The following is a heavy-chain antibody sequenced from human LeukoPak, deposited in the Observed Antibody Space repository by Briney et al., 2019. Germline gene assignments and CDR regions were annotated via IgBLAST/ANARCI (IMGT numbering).Heavy chain of an antibody. CDR1: GGSISSSDYY. Sequence: PSETLSLTCTVSGGSISSSDYYWGWIRQPPGKGLEWIGSFYYSGSTYYNPSLKSRVTISADTSKNQFSLKLSSVTAADTAVYYCAREPCSETNCYRYFDYWAREPWSPSPQ. CDR3: AREPCSETNCYRYFDY. CDR2: FYYSGST. V-gene: IGHV4-39*07. J-gene: IGHJ4*02. D-gene: IGHD2-15*01.